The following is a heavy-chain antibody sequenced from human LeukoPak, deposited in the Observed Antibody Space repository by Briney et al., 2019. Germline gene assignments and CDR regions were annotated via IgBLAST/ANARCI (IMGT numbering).Heavy chain of an antibody. J-gene: IGHJ4*02. CDR1: GGSISSSSYY. CDR3: ARDRPGDSSLDY. Sequence: PSETLSLTCTVSGGSISSSSYYWGWIRQPPGKGLEWIGSIYYSGSTYYNPSLKSRVTISVDTSKNQFSLKLTSVTPADTAVYYCARDRPGDSSLDYWGQGTLVTVSS. CDR2: IYYSGST. D-gene: IGHD6-13*01. V-gene: IGHV4-39*07.